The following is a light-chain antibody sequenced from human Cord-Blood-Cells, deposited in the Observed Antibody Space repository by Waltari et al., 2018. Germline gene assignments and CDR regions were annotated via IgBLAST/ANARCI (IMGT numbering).Light chain of an antibody. CDR1: QSVSSSY. V-gene: IGKV3-20*01. CDR2: GAS. Sequence: IVLTQSPGTLSLSPGERATLSGRASQSVSSSYLAWYQQKPGQAPRLLIYGASSRATGIPDRFSGSGSGTDFTLTISRLETEGFAVYYCQQYGSSPRHTFGQGTKREI. J-gene: IGKJ2*01. CDR3: QQYGSSPRHT.